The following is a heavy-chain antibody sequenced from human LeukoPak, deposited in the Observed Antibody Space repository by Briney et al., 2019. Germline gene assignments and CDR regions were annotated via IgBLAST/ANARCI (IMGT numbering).Heavy chain of an antibody. CDR3: ARGEMDIVVVPAALFYYYYGMDV. V-gene: IGHV3-74*01. J-gene: IGHJ6*02. CDR2: INSDGSST. D-gene: IGHD2-2*03. Sequence: GGSLRLSCAASGFTFSSYWMPWVRQAPGKGLVWVSRINSDGSSTSYADSVKGRFTISRDNAKNTLYLQMNSLRAEDTAVYYCARGEMDIVVVPAALFYYYYGMDVWGQGTTVTVSS. CDR1: GFTFSSYW.